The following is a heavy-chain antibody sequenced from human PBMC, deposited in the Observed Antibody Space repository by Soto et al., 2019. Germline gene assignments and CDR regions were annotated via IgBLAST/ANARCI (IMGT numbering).Heavy chain of an antibody. J-gene: IGHJ4*02. Sequence: QVQLVQSGAEVKKPGSSVNVSCKASGGTFSSYSINWVRQAPGQGLEWMGEIIPIFGTANYAQKFQGRVTITADESTSTAYMELSSQRSEDTTVYYCARDGGRHSGGIDYWGQGTLVTVSS. V-gene: IGHV1-69*01. D-gene: IGHD1-26*01. CDR2: IIPIFGTA. CDR3: ARDGGRHSGGIDY. CDR1: GGTFSSYS.